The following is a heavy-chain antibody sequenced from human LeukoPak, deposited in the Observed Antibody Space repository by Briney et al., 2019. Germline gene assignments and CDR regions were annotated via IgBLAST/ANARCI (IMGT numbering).Heavy chain of an antibody. CDR2: ISGGSTYI. CDR3: ARDERIDY. V-gene: IGHV3-21*01. CDR1: GFTFSTYS. Sequence: GGSLRLSCAASGFTFSTYSMNWVRQAPGKGLEWVPSISGGSTYISYADSVKGRFTISRDNAKNSLYLQMNSLRAEDTAVYYCARDERIDYWGQGTLVTVSS. J-gene: IGHJ4*02.